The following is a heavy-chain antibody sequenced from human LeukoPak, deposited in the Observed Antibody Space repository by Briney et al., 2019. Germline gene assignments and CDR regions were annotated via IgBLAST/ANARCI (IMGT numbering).Heavy chain of an antibody. CDR1: GGSISSGGYY. D-gene: IGHD3-22*01. CDR3: ARGYYDSSGYYPDPYYFDY. V-gene: IGHV4-31*03. Sequence: NPSQTLSLTCTVSGGSISSGGYYWIWLRQHPGQGLEWIGYIYYSGSTYYNPSLTSRVTLSVDTSKNQFSLKLSSVTAADTAVYYCARGYYDSSGYYPDPYYFDYWGQGTLVTVSS. CDR2: IYYSGST. J-gene: IGHJ4*02.